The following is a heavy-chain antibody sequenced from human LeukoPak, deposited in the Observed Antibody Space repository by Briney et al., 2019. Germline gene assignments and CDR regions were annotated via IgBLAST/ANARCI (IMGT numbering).Heavy chain of an antibody. CDR3: STHTIFGVVTYAFHI. Sequence: ASVKVSCKVSGYTGIELSMHWVRQAPGKGLEWMGGFDPEDCETIYAQKFQGRGTMTEDTSTDTAYMKLSSLTSEDTAVYYCSTHTIFGVVTYAFHIWGRGTLVTVSS. V-gene: IGHV1-24*01. D-gene: IGHD3-3*01. CDR1: GYTGIELS. J-gene: IGHJ3*02. CDR2: FDPEDCET.